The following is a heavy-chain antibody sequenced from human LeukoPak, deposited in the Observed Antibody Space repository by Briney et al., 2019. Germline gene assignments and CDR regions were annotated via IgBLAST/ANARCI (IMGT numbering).Heavy chain of an antibody. CDR2: IIPIFGTA. Sequence: SVKVSCKASGGTFRSYAISWVRQAPGQGLEWMGGIIPIFGTANYAQKFQGRVTITADESTSTAYMELSSLRSEDTAVYYCARHNKPGYSSGWQPVDYWGQGTLVTVSS. CDR3: ARHNKPGYSSGWQPVDY. J-gene: IGHJ4*02. D-gene: IGHD6-19*01. CDR1: GGTFRSYA. V-gene: IGHV1-69*13.